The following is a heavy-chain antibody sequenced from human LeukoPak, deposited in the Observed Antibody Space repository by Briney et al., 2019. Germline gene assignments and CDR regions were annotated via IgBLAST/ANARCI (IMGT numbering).Heavy chain of an antibody. CDR2: INHSGST. D-gene: IGHD5-18*01. Sequence: TSETLSLTCAVYGGSFSGYYWSWIRQPPGKGLEWIGEINHSGSTNYNPSLKSRVTISVDTSKNQFSLKLSSVTAADTAVYYCAGEVGYSYGAFDYWGQGTLVTVSS. V-gene: IGHV4-34*01. CDR1: GGSFSGYY. J-gene: IGHJ4*02. CDR3: AGEVGYSYGAFDY.